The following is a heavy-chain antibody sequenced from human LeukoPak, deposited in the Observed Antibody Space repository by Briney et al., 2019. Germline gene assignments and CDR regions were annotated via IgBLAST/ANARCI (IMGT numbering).Heavy chain of an antibody. D-gene: IGHD5-18*01. CDR2: ISGSGGTT. Sequence: GGSLRLSCAASGFTFSSYAMSWVGQAPGKGLEWVSAISGSGGTTYYADSVKGRFTISRDNSKNTLYLQMNSLRAEDTAVYYCARTPWIQLWSFFDYWGQGTLVTVSS. CDR3: ARTPWIQLWSFFDY. J-gene: IGHJ4*02. CDR1: GFTFSSYA. V-gene: IGHV3-23*01.